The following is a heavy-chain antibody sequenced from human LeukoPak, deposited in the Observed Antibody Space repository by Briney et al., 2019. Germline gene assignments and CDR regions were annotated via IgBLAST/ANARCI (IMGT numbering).Heavy chain of an antibody. Sequence: PSETLSLTCAVYGGSFSGYYWSWIRQPPGKGLGWIGEINHSGSTNYNPSLKSRVTISVDTSKNQFSLKLSSVTAADTAVYYCARGRDYVWGSYRYTQINWFDPWGQGTLVTVSS. CDR1: GGSFSGYY. D-gene: IGHD3-16*02. V-gene: IGHV4-34*01. J-gene: IGHJ5*02. CDR2: INHSGST. CDR3: ARGRDYVWGSYRYTQINWFDP.